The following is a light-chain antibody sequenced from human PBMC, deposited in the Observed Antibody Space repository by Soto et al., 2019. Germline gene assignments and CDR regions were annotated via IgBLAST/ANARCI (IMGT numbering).Light chain of an antibody. CDR2: GNN. J-gene: IGLJ3*02. CDR3: QSYDTSLRAWV. V-gene: IGLV1-40*01. CDR1: SSNIGAGYD. Sequence: QSVLTHPPSVSGAPGQRVTISCTGGSSNIGAGYDVHWYRQFPGTAPKLLVYGNNNRPSGISDRFSASKSGSSASLAITGLQAEDEADYYCQSYDTSLRAWVFGGGTKLTVL.